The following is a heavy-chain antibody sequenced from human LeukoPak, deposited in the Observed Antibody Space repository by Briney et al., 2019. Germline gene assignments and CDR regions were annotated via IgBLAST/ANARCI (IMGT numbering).Heavy chain of an antibody. V-gene: IGHV3-53*01. D-gene: IGHD3-16*01. CDR3: ASSTFAEYFQH. J-gene: IGHJ1*01. Sequence: PGGSLRLSCVASGFTFSSYAMHWVRQAPGKGLEWVSVIYSGGSTYYADSVKGRFTISRDNSKNTLYLQMNSLRAEDTAVYYCASSTFAEYFQHWGQGTLVTVSS. CDR1: GFTFSSYA. CDR2: IYSGGST.